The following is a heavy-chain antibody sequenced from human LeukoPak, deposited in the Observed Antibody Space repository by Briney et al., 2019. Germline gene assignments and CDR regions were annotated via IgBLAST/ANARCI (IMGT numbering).Heavy chain of an antibody. V-gene: IGHV4-59*01. CDR1: GGSISSYY. Sequence: SETLSLTCTVSGGSISSYYWSWIRQPPGEGLEWIGYIYYSGSTNYNPSLKSRVTISVDTSKNQFSLKLSSVTATDTAVYYCAREIVVAAFDYWGQGTLVTVSS. J-gene: IGHJ4*02. CDR3: AREIVVAAFDY. CDR2: IYYSGST. D-gene: IGHD2-15*01.